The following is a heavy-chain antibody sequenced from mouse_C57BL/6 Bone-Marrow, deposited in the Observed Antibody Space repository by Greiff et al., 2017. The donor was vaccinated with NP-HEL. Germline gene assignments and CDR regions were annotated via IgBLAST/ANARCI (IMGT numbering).Heavy chain of an antibody. D-gene: IGHD1-1*01. CDR3: ARDYYGSPFYYFDY. V-gene: IGHV1-53*01. CDR2: INPSNGGT. CDR1: GYTFTSYW. J-gene: IGHJ2*01. Sequence: VQLQQPGTELVKPGASVKLSCKASGYTFTSYWMHWVKQRPGQGLEWIGNINPSNGGTKYNEKFKRKATLTVNKSSSTAYMQLSSLTSEDSAVYYCARDYYGSPFYYFDYWGQGTTLTVSS.